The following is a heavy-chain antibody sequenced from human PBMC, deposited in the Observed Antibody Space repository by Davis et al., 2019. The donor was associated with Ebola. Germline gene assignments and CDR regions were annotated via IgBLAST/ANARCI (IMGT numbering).Heavy chain of an antibody. CDR3: ARGDYDSSFYYYYYGMDV. Sequence: SLKGRFTISRDNAKNSLYLQMNSLRAEDTAVYYCARGDYDSSFYYYYYGMDVWGQGTTVTVSS. D-gene: IGHD3-22*01. J-gene: IGHJ6*02. V-gene: IGHV3-21*01.